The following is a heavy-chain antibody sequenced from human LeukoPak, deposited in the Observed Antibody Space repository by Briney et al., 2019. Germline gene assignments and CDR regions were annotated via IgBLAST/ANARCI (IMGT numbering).Heavy chain of an antibody. J-gene: IGHJ6*02. D-gene: IGHD4-17*01. CDR1: GGTFSIYA. Sequence: GASVKVSSKASGGTFSIYAISWVRQAPGQGLEWVGRIIPILGIANYAQKFQGRVTITADKSTSTAYMELSSLRSEDTAVYYCARHYGDYYYYYGMDVWGQGTTVTVSS. V-gene: IGHV1-69*04. CDR3: ARHYGDYYYYYGMDV. CDR2: IIPILGIA.